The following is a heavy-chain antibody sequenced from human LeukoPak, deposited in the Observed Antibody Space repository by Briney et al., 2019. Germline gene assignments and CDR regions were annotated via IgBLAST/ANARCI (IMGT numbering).Heavy chain of an antibody. CDR3: ARAPDSSSLDY. J-gene: IGHJ4*02. CDR2: ISSSSYI. CDR1: GFTFSSYS. Sequence: KPGGSLRLSCAASGFTFSSYSMNWVRQAPGKGLEWVSSISSSSYIYYADSVKGRFTISRDNAKNSLYLQMNSLRAEGTAVYYCARAPDSSSLDYWGQGTLVTVSS. D-gene: IGHD6-13*01. V-gene: IGHV3-21*01.